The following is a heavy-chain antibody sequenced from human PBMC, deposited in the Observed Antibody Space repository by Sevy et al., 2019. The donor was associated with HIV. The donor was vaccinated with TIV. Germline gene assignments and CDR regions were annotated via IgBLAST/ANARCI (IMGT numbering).Heavy chain of an antibody. CDR2: IYYSGST. D-gene: IGHD3-16*02. J-gene: IGHJ4*02. CDR1: GGSISSSSYY. Sequence: SETLSLTCTVSGGSISSSSYYWGWIRQPPGKGLEWIGSIYYSGSTYYNPSPKSRVTISVDTSKNQFSLKRSSVTAADTAVYYCARLKEREYGMITFGGVIVFDYWGQGTLVTVSS. CDR3: ARLKEREYGMITFGGVIVFDY. V-gene: IGHV4-39*01.